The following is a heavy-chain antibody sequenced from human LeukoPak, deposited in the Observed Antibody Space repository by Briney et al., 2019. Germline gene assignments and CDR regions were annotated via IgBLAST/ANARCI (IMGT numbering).Heavy chain of an antibody. CDR1: GDSITSHYY. CDR2: IYYSGST. Sequence: SETLSLTCTVSGDSITSHYYWGWIRQPPGKGLEWIGSIYYSGSTYYNPSLKSRVTISVDTSKNQFSLKLSSVTAADTAVYYCATLGYSGYGFDYWGQGTLVTVSS. V-gene: IGHV4-38-2*02. J-gene: IGHJ4*02. CDR3: ATLGYSGYGFDY. D-gene: IGHD5-12*01.